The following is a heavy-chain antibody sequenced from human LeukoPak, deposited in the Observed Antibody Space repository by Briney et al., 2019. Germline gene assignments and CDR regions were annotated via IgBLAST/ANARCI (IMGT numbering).Heavy chain of an antibody. CDR2: IYYSGST. Sequence: PSETLSLTCTVSGGSISSYYWSWIRQPPGKGLEWIGYIYYSGSTNLNPSLKSRVTISVDTSQNQFSLKLSSVTAADTAVYYCARDRAYCRGGSCYDDAFDIWGQGTMVTVSS. V-gene: IGHV4-59*01. J-gene: IGHJ3*02. CDR3: ARDRAYCRGGSCYDDAFDI. D-gene: IGHD2-15*01. CDR1: GGSISSYY.